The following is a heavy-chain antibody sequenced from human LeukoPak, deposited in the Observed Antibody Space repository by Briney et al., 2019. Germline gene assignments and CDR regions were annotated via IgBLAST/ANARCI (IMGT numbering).Heavy chain of an antibody. CDR1: GFTFSSYA. J-gene: IGHJ4*02. CDR3: ARVGPAYYYDSSGYYYD. CDR2: ISYDGSNK. Sequence: GGSLRLSCAASGFTFSSYAMHWVRQAPGKGLEWVAVISYDGSNKYYADSVKGRFTISRDNSKNTLYLQMNSLRAEDTAVYYCARVGPAYYYDSSGYYYDWGQGTLVTASS. V-gene: IGHV3-30*04. D-gene: IGHD3-22*01.